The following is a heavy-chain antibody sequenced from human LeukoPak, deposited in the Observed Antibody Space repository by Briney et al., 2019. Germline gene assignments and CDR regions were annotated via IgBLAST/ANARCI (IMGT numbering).Heavy chain of an antibody. V-gene: IGHV3-11*01. CDR3: ASLYGSGILFFDY. D-gene: IGHD3-10*01. CDR1: GFIFSDYY. J-gene: IGHJ4*02. Sequence: GGSLRLSCAASGFIFSDYYMSWIRQAPGKGLEWVSYIDSSGTTTYYADSVKGRFTISRDNAKNSLYLQMNSLRAEDTAVYYCASLYGSGILFFDYWGQGTLVAVSS. CDR2: IDSSGTTT.